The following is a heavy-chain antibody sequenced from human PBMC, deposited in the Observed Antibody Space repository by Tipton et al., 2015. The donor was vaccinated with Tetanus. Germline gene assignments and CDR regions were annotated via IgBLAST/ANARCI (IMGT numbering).Heavy chain of an antibody. CDR3: ARDLMY. V-gene: IGHV6-1*01. Sequence: TLSLTCAISGDSVSSNTDAWNWIRQSPARGLEWLGRTYYRSKWYNDYSLSVKSRITINPDTSKNQFSLQLKSVTPEDTAMYYCARDLMYWGQGTLVTVSS. CDR2: TYYRSKWYN. CDR1: GDSVSSNTDA. J-gene: IGHJ4*02.